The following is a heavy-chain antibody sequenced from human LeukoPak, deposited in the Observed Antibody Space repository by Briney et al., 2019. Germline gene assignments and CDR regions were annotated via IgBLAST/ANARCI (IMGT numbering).Heavy chain of an antibody. CDR3: ARGSWGEIAGRKSFEF. CDR2: MNPNSGNT. Sequence: VASVKVSCKASEYTFTSYDINWVRQAPGQGLEWMGWMNPNSGNTGYAQKFQGRVTMTRVTSISTAYMELNNLTSEDTAVYYCARGSWGEIAGRKSFEFWGQGSLVTVSS. D-gene: IGHD6-6*01. CDR1: EYTFTSYD. J-gene: IGHJ4*02. V-gene: IGHV1-8*01.